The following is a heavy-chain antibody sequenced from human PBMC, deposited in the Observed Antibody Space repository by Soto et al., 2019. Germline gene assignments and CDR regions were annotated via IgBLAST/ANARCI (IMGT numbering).Heavy chain of an antibody. CDR3: ARELRSSGWEDFDY. V-gene: IGHV3-21*01. CDR2: ISSSSSYI. CDR1: GFTFSSYS. D-gene: IGHD6-19*01. Sequence: GGSLRLSCAASGFTFSSYSMNWVRQAPGKGLEWVSSISSSSSYIYYADSVKGRFTISRDNAKNSLYLQMNSLRAEDTAVYYCARELRSSGWEDFDYWGQGTLVTVSS. J-gene: IGHJ4*02.